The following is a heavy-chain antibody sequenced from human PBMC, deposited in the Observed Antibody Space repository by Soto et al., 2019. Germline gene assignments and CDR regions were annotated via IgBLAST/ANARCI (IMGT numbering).Heavy chain of an antibody. D-gene: IGHD3-10*01. Sequence: QVQLVQSGAEVKKPGSSVKVSCKASGDTFSSYTISWVRQAPGQGLEWMGRIIPSIVIANYAQKFQGRVTITADKSTSTAYMELSSLTSEDTAVYYCARDPYGSGEHFDYWGQGTLDTVSS. CDR3: ARDPYGSGEHFDY. V-gene: IGHV1-69*08. CDR2: IIPSIVIA. J-gene: IGHJ4*02. CDR1: GDTFSSYT.